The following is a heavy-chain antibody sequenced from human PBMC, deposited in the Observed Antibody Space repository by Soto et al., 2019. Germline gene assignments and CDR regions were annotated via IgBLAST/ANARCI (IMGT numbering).Heavy chain of an antibody. Sequence: QVQLVESGGGVVQPGRSLRLSCAASGFTFRSYAIHWVRQAPGKGLVWVAVISYDGGNTFYAESVRGRFTIARDNSRNTVSLQMNSLTTDDTALYFCAKDRGDGYTAWGYFDLWGRGTPVTVSS. CDR3: AKDRGDGYTAWGYFDL. CDR2: ISYDGGNT. D-gene: IGHD1-1*01. CDR1: GFTFRSYA. J-gene: IGHJ2*01. V-gene: IGHV3-30*18.